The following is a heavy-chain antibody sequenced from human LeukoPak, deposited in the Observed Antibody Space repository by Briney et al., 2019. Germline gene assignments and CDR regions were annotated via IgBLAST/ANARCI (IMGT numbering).Heavy chain of an antibody. CDR1: GFTFSSYA. J-gene: IGHJ4*02. CDR3: AKRGVVIRVFLVGFHKEAYYFDS. V-gene: IGHV3-23*01. D-gene: IGHD3-10*01. CDR2: LSGSGGGT. Sequence: GRSLRLSCAASGFTFSSYAMHWVRQAPGKGLEWVAGLSGSGGGTNYADSVQGRFTISRDNPKNTLYLQMNSLRAEDTAVYFCAKRGVVIRVFLVGFHKEAYYFDSWGQGALVTVSS.